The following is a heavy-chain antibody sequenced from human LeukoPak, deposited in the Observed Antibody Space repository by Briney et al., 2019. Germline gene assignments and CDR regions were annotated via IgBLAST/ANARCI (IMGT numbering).Heavy chain of an antibody. CDR3: ARGPQRGAAANYYGMDV. J-gene: IGHJ6*02. CDR1: GFTISNSA. V-gene: IGHV3-23*01. D-gene: IGHD2-2*01. Sequence: PGGSLRLSCAASGFTISNSAMTWVRQAPGKGLDWVSIITDNGAHTFYADSVKGRFTISRDNAKNTLYLQMNNLRVEDTAVYYCARGPQRGAAANYYGMDVWGQGTTVTVSS. CDR2: ITDNGAHT.